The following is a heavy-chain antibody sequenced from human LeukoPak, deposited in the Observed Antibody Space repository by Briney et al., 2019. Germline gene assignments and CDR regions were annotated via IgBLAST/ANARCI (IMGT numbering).Heavy chain of an antibody. J-gene: IGHJ6*03. D-gene: IGHD3-10*01. Sequence: GRSLRLSCAASGFTFDDYAMHWVRQAPGKGLEWVSAISGSGGSTYYADSVKGRFTISRDNSKNTLYLQMNSLRAEDTAVYYCAKGMYYYYYMDVWGKGTTVTVSS. V-gene: IGHV3-23*01. CDR1: GFTFDDYA. CDR2: ISGSGGST. CDR3: AKGMYYYYYMDV.